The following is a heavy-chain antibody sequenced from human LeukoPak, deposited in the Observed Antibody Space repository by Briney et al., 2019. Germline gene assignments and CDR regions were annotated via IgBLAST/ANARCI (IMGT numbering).Heavy chain of an antibody. D-gene: IGHD6-13*01. CDR2: ISYDGSNK. Sequence: GRSLRLSCAASGFTFSSYAMHWVRQAPGKGLEWVAVISYDGSNKYYADSVKGRFTISRDNSKNTLYLQMNNLRAEDTAVYYCASLGIAAAGNWFDPWGQGTLVTVSS. V-gene: IGHV3-30*01. CDR3: ASLGIAAAGNWFDP. CDR1: GFTFSSYA. J-gene: IGHJ5*02.